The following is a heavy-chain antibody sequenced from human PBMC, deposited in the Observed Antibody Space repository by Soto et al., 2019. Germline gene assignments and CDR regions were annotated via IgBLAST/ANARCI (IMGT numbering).Heavy chain of an antibody. V-gene: IGHV4-34*01. CDR3: AGPITVYDSFDY. CDR2: VNHGGST. Sequence: SETLSLTCDVSGGSISIGTDYWAWIRQPPGKGLEWIGEVNHGGSTTYNPSLKRRVTISADTSKNQFSLSLRSVTAADTAVYYCAGPITVYDSFDYWGQGTLVTVSS. D-gene: IGHD5-12*01. J-gene: IGHJ4*02. CDR1: GGSISIGTDY.